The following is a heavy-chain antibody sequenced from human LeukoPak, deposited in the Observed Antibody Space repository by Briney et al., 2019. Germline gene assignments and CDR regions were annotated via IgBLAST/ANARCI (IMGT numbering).Heavy chain of an antibody. CDR2: IGTAGDT. CDR3: ARGLRRGLLLFGESHHDAFDI. CDR1: GFTFSSYD. V-gene: IGHV3-13*01. J-gene: IGHJ3*02. Sequence: GGSLRLSCAASGFTFSSYDMHWVRQATGKGLEWVSAIGTAGDTYYPGSVKGRFTISRENAKNSLYLQMNSLRAGDTAVYYCARGLRRGLLLFGESHHDAFDIWGQGTMVTVSS. D-gene: IGHD3-10*01.